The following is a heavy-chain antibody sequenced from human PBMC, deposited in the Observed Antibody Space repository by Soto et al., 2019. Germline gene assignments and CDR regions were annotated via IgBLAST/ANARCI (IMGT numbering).Heavy chain of an antibody. CDR3: ARDGFYYGSRRINWFDP. D-gene: IGHD3-10*01. V-gene: IGHV4-38-2*02. J-gene: IGHJ5*02. CDR2: TYHSGST. Sequence: KTSETLSLTCSVSGYSISSGFFWGWIRQPPGKGLEWIGSTYHSGSTYYNPSLKSRVTISLDTSKNQFSLNLSSVTAADTALYYCARDGFYYGSRRINWFDPWGQGTLVTVSS. CDR1: GYSISSGFF.